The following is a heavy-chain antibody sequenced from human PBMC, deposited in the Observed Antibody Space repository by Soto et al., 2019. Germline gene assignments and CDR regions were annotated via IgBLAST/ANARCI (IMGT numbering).Heavy chain of an antibody. Sequence: EVQLVESGGNLVQPGRSLRLSCAASGFTFSSYEFNWVRQAPGKGLEWISYIGTSETNTYYAGSVKGRFIVSRDNAKNSVFLQMNSLRAEDTAIYHCAREELNCGGDCFAFWGQGALVTVSS. J-gene: IGHJ4*02. CDR3: AREELNCGGDCFAF. D-gene: IGHD2-21*01. V-gene: IGHV3-48*03. CDR2: IGTSETNT. CDR1: GFTFSSYE.